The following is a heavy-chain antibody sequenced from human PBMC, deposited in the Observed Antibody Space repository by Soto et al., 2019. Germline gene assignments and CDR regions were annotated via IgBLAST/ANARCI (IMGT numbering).Heavy chain of an antibody. CDR2: MYHSGST. V-gene: IGHV4-61*08. D-gene: IGHD2-21*02. Sequence: PSETLSLTCAVSGGSISSGGYSWSWNRQPPGKGLEWIGYMYHSGSTDYNPSFKSRVTISVDTSKNQFSLKLNSVTAADTAVYYCARDLWGYCGTDCYPLDVWGQGTTVTVSS. J-gene: IGHJ6*02. CDR1: GGSISSGGYS. CDR3: ARDLWGYCGTDCYPLDV.